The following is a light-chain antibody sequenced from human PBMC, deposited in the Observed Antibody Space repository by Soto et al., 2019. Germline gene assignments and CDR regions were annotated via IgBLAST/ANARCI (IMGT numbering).Light chain of an antibody. CDR2: GAS. V-gene: IGKV1-39*01. J-gene: IGKJ5*01. Sequence: DIHMTQSPSSLSPSVGDRVTLTCRASQTISRHLNWYQQKAGRAPRLLIYGASNLQSGVPSRLSGSGSGTDFTITISSLLPEDFATYYGQQGYSTPVTFGQWTRLEIK. CDR1: QTISRH. CDR3: QQGYSTPVT.